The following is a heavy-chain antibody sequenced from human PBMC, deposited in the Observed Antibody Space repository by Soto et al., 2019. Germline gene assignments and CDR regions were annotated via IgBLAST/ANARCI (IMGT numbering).Heavy chain of an antibody. Sequence: EVQLLESGGGSVQPGGSLRLSCAASGFTFSSSAMSWVRQAPGKGLEWVSAIGGSGGSTYYADSVKGRFTISRDNSKNTLYLQLNSLRAEETAVDYCAKHCAGAVSWYYYGLDVWGQGTTVTVSS. V-gene: IGHV3-23*01. J-gene: IGHJ6*02. CDR1: GFTFSSSA. D-gene: IGHD6-19*01. CDR2: IGGSGGST. CDR3: AKHCAGAVSWYYYGLDV.